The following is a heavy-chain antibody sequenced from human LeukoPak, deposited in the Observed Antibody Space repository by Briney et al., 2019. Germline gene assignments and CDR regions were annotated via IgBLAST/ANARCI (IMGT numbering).Heavy chain of an antibody. D-gene: IGHD2-2*01. V-gene: IGHV3-30*04. Sequence: PGGSLRLSCAASGFTFSSYAMSWVRQAPGKGLEWVAVISYDGSNKYYADSVKGRFTISRDNSKNTLYLQMNSLRAEDTAVYYCARGNADYWGQGTLVTVSS. CDR3: ARGNADY. J-gene: IGHJ4*02. CDR1: GFTFSSYA. CDR2: ISYDGSNK.